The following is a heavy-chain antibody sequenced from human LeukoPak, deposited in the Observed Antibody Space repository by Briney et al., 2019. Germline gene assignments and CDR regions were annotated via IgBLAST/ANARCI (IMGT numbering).Heavy chain of an antibody. D-gene: IGHD1-14*01. J-gene: IGHJ4*02. CDR3: ARTNPVFYYFDY. V-gene: IGHV4-34*01. CDR2: ITPSGSI. CDR1: GVSFSGYY. Sequence: SETLSLTCAVDGVSFSGYYWSWIRQPPGKGLDWTGDITPSGSINYNPSLKSRVPTSVDTSKNQFSLKLTSVTDADSAVYYCARTNPVFYYFDYWGQGTLVTVSS.